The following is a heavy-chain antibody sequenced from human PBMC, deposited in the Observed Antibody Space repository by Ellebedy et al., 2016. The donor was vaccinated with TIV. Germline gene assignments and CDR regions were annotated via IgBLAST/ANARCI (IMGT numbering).Heavy chain of an antibody. J-gene: IGHJ4*02. CDR1: GFTFSNYY. Sequence: GGSLRLSCTASGFTFSNYYMSWVRQAPGKGLEWVANIKQDGSEKNYVDSVKGRFSISRDNTKNSLYLQMNGLGDEDTSVYYCARDQWLGRAYYFDYWGQGTLVTVSS. CDR2: IKQDGSEK. CDR3: ARDQWLGRAYYFDY. D-gene: IGHD6-19*01. V-gene: IGHV3-7*01.